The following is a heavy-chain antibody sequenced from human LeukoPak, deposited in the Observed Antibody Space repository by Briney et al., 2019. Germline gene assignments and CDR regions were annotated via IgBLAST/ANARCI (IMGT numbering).Heavy chain of an antibody. D-gene: IGHD3-3*01. CDR1: GFTFSSYS. CDR2: ISSSSSYI. V-gene: IGHV3-21*01. J-gene: IGHJ3*02. CDR3: ARESGRFLEWLAAADAFDI. Sequence: PGGSLRLSCAASGFTFSSYSMNWVRQAPGKGLEWVSSISSSSSYIYYADSVKGRFTISRDNAKNSLYLQMNSPRAEDTAVYYCARESGRFLEWLAAADAFDIWGQGTMVTVSS.